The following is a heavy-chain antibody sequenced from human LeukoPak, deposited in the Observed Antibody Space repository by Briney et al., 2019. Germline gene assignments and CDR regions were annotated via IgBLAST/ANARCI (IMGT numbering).Heavy chain of an antibody. CDR1: GGSISGYF. J-gene: IGHJ4*02. CDR2: VHISETT. Sequence: PSDTLSLTCTVFGGSISGYFWHWIRQPAGKGLEWIGRVHISETTIYNPSLKSRVTMSVDTSNNHFSLNLSSVTAADTAVYYCARGYRISEIRFFEWLLDYWGQGYLVTVSS. CDR3: ARGYRISEIRFFEWLLDY. V-gene: IGHV4-4*07. D-gene: IGHD3-3*01.